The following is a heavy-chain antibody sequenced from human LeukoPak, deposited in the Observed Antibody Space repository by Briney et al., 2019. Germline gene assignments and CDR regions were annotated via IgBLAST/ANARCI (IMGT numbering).Heavy chain of an antibody. CDR2: VYFDGTT. J-gene: IGHJ4*02. Sequence: SETLSLTCSVSSDPFTNYFWSWVRQPPGMGLEWIGYVYFDGTTNYNPSLMSRVTISVNATKNQFSLRLNSVTALDTAVYFCARLTVGPYFDAWGQGALVTVSA. D-gene: IGHD2-21*02. CDR1: SDPFTNYF. V-gene: IGHV4-59*08. CDR3: ARLTVGPYFDA.